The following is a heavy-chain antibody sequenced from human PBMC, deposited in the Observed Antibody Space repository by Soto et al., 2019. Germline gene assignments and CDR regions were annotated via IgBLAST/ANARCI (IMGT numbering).Heavy chain of an antibody. Sequence: QVQLVESGGGVVQPGRSLRLSCAASGFTFSSYGMHWVRQAPGKGLEWVAVIWYDGSNKYYADSVKGRFTISRDNSKNTLDLQMNSLRAEDTAVYYCASAEGYCSGGSCYPYGYWYFDLWGRGTLVTVSS. CDR2: IWYDGSNK. CDR3: ASAEGYCSGGSCYPYGYWYFDL. V-gene: IGHV3-33*01. J-gene: IGHJ2*01. D-gene: IGHD2-15*01. CDR1: GFTFSSYG.